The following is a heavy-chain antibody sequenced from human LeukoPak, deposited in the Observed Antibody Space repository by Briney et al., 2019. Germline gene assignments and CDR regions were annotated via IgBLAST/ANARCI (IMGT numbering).Heavy chain of an antibody. V-gene: IGHV3-21*06. Sequence: PEGSLRLSCTASGFTFSDYDMNWVRLAPGKGLEWVSSISGRSSHMYYTDSAKGRFTISRDNAKNSLYLQMNSLRAEDTAVYYCARAFPPLRTSAAGDFWGQGTLVTVSP. D-gene: IGHD6-25*01. CDR1: GFTFSDYD. CDR2: ISGRSSHM. J-gene: IGHJ4*02. CDR3: ARAFPPLRTSAAGDF.